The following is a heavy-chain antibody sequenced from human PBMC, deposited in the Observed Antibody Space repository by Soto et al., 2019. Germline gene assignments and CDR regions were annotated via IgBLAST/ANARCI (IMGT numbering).Heavy chain of an antibody. CDR2: VYHRGST. J-gene: IGHJ3*02. CDR1: NGSISSINW. CDR3: AGFPQGYGLSDI. D-gene: IGHD5-12*01. V-gene: IGHV4-4*02. Sequence: QVQLQESGPGLVYPLGTLSLTCAVSNGSISSINWWSWVRQPPGKGLEWIGEVYHRGSTNYNPSLESRITISVAKAKTKFSLNLNSVTAAETAVYYCAGFPQGYGLSDIWGHRTMVTVSS.